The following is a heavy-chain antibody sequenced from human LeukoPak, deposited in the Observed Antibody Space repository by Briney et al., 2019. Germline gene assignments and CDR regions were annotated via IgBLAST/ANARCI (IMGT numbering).Heavy chain of an antibody. CDR2: ISAYNGNT. D-gene: IGHD6-19*01. CDR3: ASPGSVAGTMDY. CDR1: GGSFSNKA. J-gene: IGHJ4*02. V-gene: IGHV1-18*01. Sequence: ASVKVSCKASGGSFSNKAISWVRQAPGQGLEWMGWISAYNGNTNYAQKLQGRVTMTTDTSTSTAYMELRSLRSDDTAVYYCASPGSVAGTMDYWGQGTLVTVSS.